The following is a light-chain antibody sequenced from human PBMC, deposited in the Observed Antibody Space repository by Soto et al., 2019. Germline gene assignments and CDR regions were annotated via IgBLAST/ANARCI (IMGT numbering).Light chain of an antibody. CDR3: QQYSMAPLK. CDR1: LTVSDNY. J-gene: IGKJ1*01. V-gene: IGKV3-20*01. CDR2: GAS. Sequence: EIVLTQSTGTLSLSPVDRSTLYSRASLTVSDNYLAWYQQKAXQAXRLVIYGASSRATGIPDRFSASGSGTHFTLTMSRREPEDFAVYYCQQYSMAPLKFGQGTKVDNK.